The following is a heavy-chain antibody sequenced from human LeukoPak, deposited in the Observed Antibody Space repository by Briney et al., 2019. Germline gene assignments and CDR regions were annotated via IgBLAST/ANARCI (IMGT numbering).Heavy chain of an antibody. Sequence: GGSLRLSCAASGFTFSSYAMSWVRQAPGKGLEWVSAISGSGGSTYYADSVKGRFTISRDNSKNTLYLQMNSLRAEDTAVYYCAKGSTYYCDSSGQYYFDYWGQGTLVTVSS. CDR2: ISGSGGST. CDR1: GFTFSSYA. V-gene: IGHV3-23*01. CDR3: AKGSTYYCDSSGQYYFDY. J-gene: IGHJ4*02. D-gene: IGHD3-22*01.